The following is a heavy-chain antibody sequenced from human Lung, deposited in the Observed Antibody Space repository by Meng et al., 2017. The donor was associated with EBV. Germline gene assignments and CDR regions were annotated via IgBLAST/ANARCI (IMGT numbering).Heavy chain of an antibody. CDR1: GFSFNRIGLG. V-gene: IGHV2-5*02. J-gene: IGHJ4*02. Sequence: LKRSLPPLRQPTMHITLPVTLPGFSFNRIGLGVVLIRQPPGKPPEWLAVIYADGGQRYSPSLQSRLTITTDSSKTQVILTMTNMDPVDTGTYFCARLIRSSWYYFDFWGQGNLVTVSS. D-gene: IGHD6-13*01. CDR2: IYADGGQ. CDR3: ARLIRSSWYYFDF.